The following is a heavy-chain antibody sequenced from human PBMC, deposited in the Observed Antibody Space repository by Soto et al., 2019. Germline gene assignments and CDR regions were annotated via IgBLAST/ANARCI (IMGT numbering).Heavy chain of an antibody. CDR1: GGSMMSYY. Sequence: QVQLQESGPGLVKPSETLSLTCTVSGGSMMSYYWNWIRQPAGEGLEWIGRIYARGSTKYHPSLESQVTMFVDVSQNQYSLRLTSLPAADTAVYYCAGIGEEIYYGMDVLGQGTTVTVSS. J-gene: IGHJ6*02. CDR3: AGIGEEIYYGMDV. CDR2: IYARGST. V-gene: IGHV4-4*07. D-gene: IGHD3-3*01.